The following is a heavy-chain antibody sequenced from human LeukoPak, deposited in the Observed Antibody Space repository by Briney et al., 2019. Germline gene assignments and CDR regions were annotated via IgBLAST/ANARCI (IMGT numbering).Heavy chain of an antibody. D-gene: IGHD1-1*01. CDR3: ARGTTYAFDI. Sequence: ASVKVSRKASGGTFSSYAISWVRQAPGQGLEWMGGIIPIFGTANYAQKFQGRVTITTDESTSTAYMELSSLRSEDTAVYYCARGTTYAFDIWGQGTMVTVSS. CDR2: IIPIFGTA. CDR1: GGTFSSYA. V-gene: IGHV1-69*05. J-gene: IGHJ3*02.